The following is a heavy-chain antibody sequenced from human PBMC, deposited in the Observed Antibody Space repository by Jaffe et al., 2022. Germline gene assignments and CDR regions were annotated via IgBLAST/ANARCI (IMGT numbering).Heavy chain of an antibody. CDR3: AKDHHRYCTGGVCSSSAFDI. CDR1: GFTFSSYG. CDR2: IRYDGSNK. J-gene: IGHJ3*02. D-gene: IGHD2-8*02. V-gene: IGHV3-30*02. Sequence: QVQLVESGGGVVQPGGSLRLSCAASGFTFSSYGMHWVRQAPGKGLEWVAFIRYDGSNKYYADSVKGRFTISRDNSKNTLYLQMNSLRAEDTAVYYCAKDHHRYCTGGVCSSSAFDIWGQGTMVTVSS.